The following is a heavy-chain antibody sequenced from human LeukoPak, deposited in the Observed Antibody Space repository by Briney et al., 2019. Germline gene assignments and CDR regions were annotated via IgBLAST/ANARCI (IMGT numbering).Heavy chain of an antibody. V-gene: IGHV3-7*03. Sequence: GGSLRLSCAASGFTFNDYWMTWVRQAPGKGLEWVAHIKQDGSEKYYVDSLRGRFTISRDNAKNSLFLQMNSLRAEDTAVYYCVRDCSSASLSSGCYYAMDVWGKGTTVTVSS. D-gene: IGHD2-2*01. J-gene: IGHJ6*04. CDR3: VRDCSSASLSSGCYYAMDV. CDR2: IKQDGSEK. CDR1: GFTFNDYW.